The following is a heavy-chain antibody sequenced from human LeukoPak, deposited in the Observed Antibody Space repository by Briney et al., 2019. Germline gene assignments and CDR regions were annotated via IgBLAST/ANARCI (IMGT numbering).Heavy chain of an antibody. V-gene: IGHV3-7*03. CDR1: GFTSSSYW. J-gene: IGHJ4*02. CDR2: IKQDGSEK. Sequence: PGGSLRLSCAASGFTSSSYWMSWVRQAPGKGLEWVANIKQDGSEKYYVDSVKGRFTISRDNAKNSLYLQMNSLRAEDTTVYYCARAAHTANYFDYWGQGTLVTVSS. D-gene: IGHD5-18*01. CDR3: ARAAHTANYFDY.